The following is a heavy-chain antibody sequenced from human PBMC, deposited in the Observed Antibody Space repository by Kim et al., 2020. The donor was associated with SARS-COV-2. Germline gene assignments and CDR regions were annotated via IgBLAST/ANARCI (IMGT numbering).Heavy chain of an antibody. J-gene: IGHJ4*02. CDR3: AKDRASSWYYFDY. V-gene: IGHV3-23*01. Sequence: YAASGKGRFTISRDNSKNTRYLQRNSLRAEDTAVYYCAKDRASSWYYFDYWGQGTLVTVSS. D-gene: IGHD6-13*01.